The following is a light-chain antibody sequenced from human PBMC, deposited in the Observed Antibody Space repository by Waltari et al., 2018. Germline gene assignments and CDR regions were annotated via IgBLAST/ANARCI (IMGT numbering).Light chain of an antibody. Sequence: CRAGESIHGSWLAWYQQIPCHAPRLLMYGASSRATAIPDRFSGSGSGTDFTLTISRLEPEDFAVYYCQQYDASSVTFGGGTKVEIK. CDR3: QQYDASSVT. J-gene: IGKJ4*01. V-gene: IGKV3-20*01. CDR2: GAS. CDR1: ESIHGSW.